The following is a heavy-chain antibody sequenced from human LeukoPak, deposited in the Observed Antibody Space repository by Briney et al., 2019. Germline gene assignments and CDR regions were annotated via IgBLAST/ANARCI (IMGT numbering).Heavy chain of an antibody. CDR2: MQFDGSNK. J-gene: IGHJ4*02. CDR1: GFTFSNYA. CDR3: AKDRGSGYYYFDY. V-gene: IGHV3-30*02. D-gene: IGHD3-22*01. Sequence: PGGSLRLSCAASGFTFSNYAMHWVRQAPGKGLEWVAFMQFDGSNKYYADSVRGRFTISRDNSKNTLYLQMNSLRAEDTAVYYCAKDRGSGYYYFDYWGQGTLVTVSS.